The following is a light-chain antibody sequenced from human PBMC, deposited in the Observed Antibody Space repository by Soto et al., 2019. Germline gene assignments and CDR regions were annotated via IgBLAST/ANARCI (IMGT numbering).Light chain of an antibody. Sequence: DIQMTQSPSSLSASVGDRVTITCRASQGIRNDLGWYQQKPGKAPKRLIYAESTLQSGVPSRFSGSGSGTDFTLTISSLQPEDVATYYCPKYNTPVTFGQGTRLEIK. CDR1: QGIRND. J-gene: IGKJ5*01. V-gene: IGKV1-27*01. CDR3: PKYNTPVT. CDR2: AES.